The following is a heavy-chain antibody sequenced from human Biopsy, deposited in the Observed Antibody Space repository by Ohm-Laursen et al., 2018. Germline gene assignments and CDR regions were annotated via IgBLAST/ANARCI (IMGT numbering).Heavy chain of an antibody. V-gene: IGHV4-34*01. CDR1: GGSFSGYD. CDR2: FSHTGTT. J-gene: IGHJ3*01. Sequence: GTLSLTCSVDGGSFSGYDRTWIRQPPGEGLEWVGEFSHTGTTIYNPSLKSRLTISVDKSKNHFSLRLTSVTAADTATYFCARGPYGDNAGAFDVWGQGTVVTVSS. D-gene: IGHD4/OR15-4a*01. CDR3: ARGPYGDNAGAFDV.